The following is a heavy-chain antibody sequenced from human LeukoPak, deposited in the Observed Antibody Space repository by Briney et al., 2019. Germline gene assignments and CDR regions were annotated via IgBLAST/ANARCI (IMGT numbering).Heavy chain of an antibody. V-gene: IGHV4-38-2*02. Sequence: SETLSLTCAVSGYSISSGYYWGWIRQPPGKGLEWIGSIYHSGSTYNNPSLKSRVTISVDTSKNQFSLKLSSVTAADTAVYYCAREVVDYYYMDVWGKGTTVTVSS. D-gene: IGHD2-15*01. J-gene: IGHJ6*03. CDR2: IYHSGST. CDR1: GYSISSGYY. CDR3: AREVVDYYYMDV.